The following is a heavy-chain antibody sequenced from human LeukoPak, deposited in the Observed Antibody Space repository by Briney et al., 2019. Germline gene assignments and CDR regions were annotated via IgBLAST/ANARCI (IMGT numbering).Heavy chain of an antibody. D-gene: IGHD3-9*01. CDR1: EFTFSSYS. CDR3: ARANYDILTGAHYFDY. J-gene: IGHJ4*02. Sequence: GGSLRLSCAASEFTFSSYSMNWVRQAPGKGLEWVSSISSSSDYIYYADSVKGRFTISRDNAKKSLSLQMNSLRAEDTAVYYCARANYDILTGAHYFDYWGQGTLVTVSS. V-gene: IGHV3-21*01. CDR2: ISSSSDYI.